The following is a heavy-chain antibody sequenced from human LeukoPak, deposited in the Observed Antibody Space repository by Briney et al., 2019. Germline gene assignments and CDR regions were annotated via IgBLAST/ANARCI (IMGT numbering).Heavy chain of an antibody. CDR3: ARGNQGNWFEY. CDR1: GFTFSTYT. J-gene: IGHJ4*02. CDR2: ISSSSSYI. V-gene: IGHV3-21*01. Sequence: KPGGSLRLSCAASGFTFSTYTMNWVRQAPGKGLEWVSSISSSSSYIYYADSVKGRFTISRDNAKNSLYLQMTSLRAEDTAVYYCARGNQGNWFEYWGKGALVTVSS. D-gene: IGHD4-23*01.